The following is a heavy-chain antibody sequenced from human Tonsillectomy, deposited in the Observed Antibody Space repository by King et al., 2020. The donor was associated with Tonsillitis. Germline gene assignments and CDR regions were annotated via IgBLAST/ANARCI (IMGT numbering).Heavy chain of an antibody. Sequence: VQLVESGGGLVQPGGSLRLSCAASGFTFSSSALSWVRQAPGKGLEWISAISRTGGSTYDADSVKGRFTISRDNSKNTLYLQMNSLRAEDTAVYYCAKSPHYYYDSSGYILPLMDVWGQGTTVTVSS. V-gene: IGHV3-23*04. CDR1: GFTFSSSA. CDR3: AKSPHYYYDSSGYILPLMDV. CDR2: ISRTGGST. J-gene: IGHJ6*02. D-gene: IGHD3-22*01.